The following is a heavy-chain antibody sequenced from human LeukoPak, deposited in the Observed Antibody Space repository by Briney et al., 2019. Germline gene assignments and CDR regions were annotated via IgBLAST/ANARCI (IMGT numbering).Heavy chain of an antibody. Sequence: GGSLRLSCAASGFTFSNYLMHWVRQAPGKGLVWLSRSNSDGGSTNYADSVRGRFTISRDNAKNMLYLQMNSLRADDTAVYYCAVSSGWYNWGQGTLVTVSS. D-gene: IGHD6-19*01. CDR1: GFTFSNYL. CDR2: SNSDGGST. V-gene: IGHV3-74*01. CDR3: AVSSGWYN. J-gene: IGHJ4*02.